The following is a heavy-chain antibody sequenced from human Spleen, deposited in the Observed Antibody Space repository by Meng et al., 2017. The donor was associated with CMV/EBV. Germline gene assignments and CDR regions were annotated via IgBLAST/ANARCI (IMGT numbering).Heavy chain of an antibody. CDR2: IYSGGYT. D-gene: IGHD4-23*01. V-gene: IGHV3-53*01. CDR1: GFTVSSNY. CDR3: ARGVLRWGGLDV. Sequence: GESLKISCAASGFTVSSNYMTWVRQAPGKGLEWLSLIYSGGYTSYADSVKGRFTISRGNPKNTLHFHMNSLTVEDTAVYYCARGVLRWGGLDVWGQGTTVTVSS. J-gene: IGHJ6*02.